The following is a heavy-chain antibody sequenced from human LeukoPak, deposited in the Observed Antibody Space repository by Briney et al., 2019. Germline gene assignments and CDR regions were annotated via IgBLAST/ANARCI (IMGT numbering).Heavy chain of an antibody. J-gene: IGHJ1*01. Sequence: ASVKVSCKTSGYSFIDYYIHWVRQAPGQGLEWMGWINSNSADTNYAQNFQGRVTMTRDTSISTAYTELSRLRSDDTALYYCARMGISARGTNFHHWGQGTLVTVSS. CDR1: GYSFIDYY. D-gene: IGHD6-13*01. CDR3: ARMGISARGTNFHH. CDR2: INSNSADT. V-gene: IGHV1-2*02.